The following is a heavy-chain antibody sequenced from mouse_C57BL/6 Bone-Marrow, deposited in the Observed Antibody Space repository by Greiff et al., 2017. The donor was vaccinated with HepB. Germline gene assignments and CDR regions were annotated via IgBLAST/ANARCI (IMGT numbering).Heavy chain of an antibody. V-gene: IGHV1-64*01. D-gene: IGHD2-4*01. Sequence: QVQLKQPGAELVKPGASVKLSCKASGYTFTSYWMHWVKQRPGQGLEWIGMIHPNSGSTNYNEKFKSKATLTVDKSSSTAYMQLSSLTSEDSAVYYCARGLEGYYAMDYWGQGTSVPVSS. CDR3: ARGLEGYYAMDY. CDR1: GYTFTSYW. J-gene: IGHJ4*01. CDR2: IHPNSGST.